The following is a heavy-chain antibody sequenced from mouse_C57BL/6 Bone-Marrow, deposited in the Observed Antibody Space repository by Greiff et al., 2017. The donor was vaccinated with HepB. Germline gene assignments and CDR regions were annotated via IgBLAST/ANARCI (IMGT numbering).Heavy chain of an antibody. D-gene: IGHD2-1*01. CDR1: GYTFTNYW. V-gene: IGHV1-63*01. Sequence: QVHVKQSGAELVRPGTSVKMSCKASGYTFTNYWIGWAKQRPGHGLEWIGDIYPGGGYTNYNEKFKGKATLTADKSSSTAYMQFSSLTSEDSAIYYCAREVNYGNYVWYFDVWGTGTTVTVSS. J-gene: IGHJ1*03. CDR3: AREVNYGNYVWYFDV. CDR2: IYPGGGYT.